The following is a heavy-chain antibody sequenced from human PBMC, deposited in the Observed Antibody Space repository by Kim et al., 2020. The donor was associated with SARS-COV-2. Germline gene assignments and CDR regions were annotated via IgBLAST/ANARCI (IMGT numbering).Heavy chain of an antibody. Sequence: ASVKVSCKASGYTFTSNGISWVRQAPGQGLEWMGRISAYNVNTNYAQKFQGRVTMTTDTSTSTAYMELRSLRSDDTAAYYCARDSYDFLTGYLEKDDAFDIWGQGTMVTVSS. V-gene: IGHV1-18*04. D-gene: IGHD3-9*01. CDR1: GYTFTSNG. CDR3: ARDSYDFLTGYLEKDDAFDI. J-gene: IGHJ3*02. CDR2: ISAYNVNT.